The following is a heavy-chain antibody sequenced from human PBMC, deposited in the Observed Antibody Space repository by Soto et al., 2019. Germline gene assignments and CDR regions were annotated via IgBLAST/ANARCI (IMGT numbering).Heavy chain of an antibody. J-gene: IGHJ5*02. V-gene: IGHV1-18*01. CDR2: ISAYNGNT. D-gene: IGHD2-15*01. Sequence: ASVKVSCKASGYTFTSYGISWVRQAPGQGLEWMGWISAYNGNTNYAQKLRGRVTMTTDTSTSTAYMELRSLRSDDTAVYYCARFVVVVAATSYWFDPWGQGTLVTVSS. CDR1: GYTFTSYG. CDR3: ARFVVVVAATSYWFDP.